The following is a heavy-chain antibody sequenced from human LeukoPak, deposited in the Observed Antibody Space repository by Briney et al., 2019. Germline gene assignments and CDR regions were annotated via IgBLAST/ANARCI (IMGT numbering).Heavy chain of an antibody. CDR3: TRDFGILWFGEQANYYYYGMDV. Sequence: GGSLRLSCTASGFTFGDYAMSWVRQAPGKGLEWVGFIRSKAYGGTTEYAASVKGRFTISRDDSKGIAYLQMNSLKTEDTAVYYCTRDFGILWFGEQANYYYYGMDVWGQGTTVTVSS. CDR1: GFTFGDYA. CDR2: IRSKAYGGTT. D-gene: IGHD3-10*01. V-gene: IGHV3-49*04. J-gene: IGHJ6*02.